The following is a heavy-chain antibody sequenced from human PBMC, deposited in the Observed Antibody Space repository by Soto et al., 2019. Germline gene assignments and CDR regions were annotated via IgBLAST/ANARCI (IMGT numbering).Heavy chain of an antibody. CDR2: ISGSGGST. CDR1: GFTFSSYA. CDR3: AKDARATSGLRSFDAFDI. J-gene: IGHJ3*02. V-gene: IGHV3-23*01. Sequence: GGSLRLSCAASGFTFSSYAMSWVRQAPGKGLEWVSAISGSGGSTYYADSVKGRFTISRDNSKNTLYLQMNSLRAEDTAVYYCAKDARATSGLRSFDAFDIWGQGTMVTVSS. D-gene: IGHD4-17*01.